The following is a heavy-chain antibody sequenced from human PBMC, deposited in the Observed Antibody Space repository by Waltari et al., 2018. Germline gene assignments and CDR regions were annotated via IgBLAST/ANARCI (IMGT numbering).Heavy chain of an antibody. V-gene: IGHV5-51*03. J-gene: IGHJ4*02. D-gene: IGHD4-4*01. Sequence: EVQLVQSGEEGKKEGEGRKISCKGSGYSFTKYWIVGVRQMPGKGLEWMGITHGGYAATRYRPSFEGQVTISVDKSTRTSCLPSRSLPTSDAAIYYCARRPPVTGASFELWGQGTLVTVSS. CDR2: THGGYAAT. CDR1: GYSFTKYW. CDR3: ARRPPVTGASFEL.